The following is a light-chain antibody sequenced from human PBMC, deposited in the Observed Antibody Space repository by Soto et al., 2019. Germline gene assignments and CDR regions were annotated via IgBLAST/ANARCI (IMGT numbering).Light chain of an antibody. CDR1: QSISSY. J-gene: IGKJ1*01. CDR2: AAS. Sequence: IQMTQSPSSLSASVLDVFTITFRASQSISSYVSWYQQKPGKAPKLLIYAASRLESGVPSRFSGSRSGTDFTLTISSLQPEDFATYYCQQSYSRMTFGQGTKVDIK. V-gene: IGKV1-39*01. CDR3: QQSYSRMT.